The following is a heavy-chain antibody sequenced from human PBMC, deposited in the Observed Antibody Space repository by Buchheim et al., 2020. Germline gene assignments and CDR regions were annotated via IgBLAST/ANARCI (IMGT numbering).Heavy chain of an antibody. D-gene: IGHD1-26*01. J-gene: IGHJ4*02. V-gene: IGHV3-7*01. CDR2: INRDGSEK. CDR3: AREGREQPIDY. Sequence: EVQLVESGGGLVQPGGSLRLSCAASGFTFSDYWMTWVRQAPGKGLEWVANINRDGSEKNYVDSVKGRFTISRDNATISLNLQMNSLRAEDTAVYYCAREGREQPIDYWGQGTL. CDR1: GFTFSDYW.